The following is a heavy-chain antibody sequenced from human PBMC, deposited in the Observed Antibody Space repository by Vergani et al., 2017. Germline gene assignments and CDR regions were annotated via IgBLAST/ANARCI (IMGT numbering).Heavy chain of an antibody. D-gene: IGHD3-22*01. Sequence: QVQLLQSGAAVRKPGSSVTVSCKASGDTFSNYAITWVRQAPGQGLQWMGRMITTCDYKNYAQRFQGRVTLTADASASTAYMELTSLTSEDTAVYFCARGASYFDSGGYADTWGQGTLVTVS. CDR1: GDTFSNYA. V-gene: IGHV1-69*13. CDR2: MITTCDYK. J-gene: IGHJ5*02. CDR3: ARGASYFDSGGYADT.